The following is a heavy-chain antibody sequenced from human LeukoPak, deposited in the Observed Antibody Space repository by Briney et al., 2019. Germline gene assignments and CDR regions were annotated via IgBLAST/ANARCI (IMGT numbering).Heavy chain of an antibody. Sequence: ASVKVSCKASGYTFTSCYMHWVRQAPGQGLEWMGIINPSISSTTYAQKFQGRVTMTRDTSTSTVYMELSSLRSDDTAVYYCARDLGIMVRGVAPYYYGLDVWGQGTTVTVSS. CDR1: GYTFTSCY. D-gene: IGHD3-10*01. V-gene: IGHV1-46*01. CDR3: ARDLGIMVRGVAPYYYGLDV. J-gene: IGHJ6*02. CDR2: INPSISST.